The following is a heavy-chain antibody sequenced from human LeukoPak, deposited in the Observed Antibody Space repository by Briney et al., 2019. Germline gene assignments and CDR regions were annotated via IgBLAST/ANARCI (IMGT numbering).Heavy chain of an antibody. CDR2: IYYSGST. Sequence: PSETLFLTCTVSGGSISSYYWSWIRQPPGKGLEWIGYIYYSGSTNYNPSLKSRVTISVDTSENQFSLKLSSVTAADTAVYYCARHAGDYGDYGLGFDYWGQGTLVTVSS. J-gene: IGHJ4*02. D-gene: IGHD4-17*01. CDR1: GGSISSYY. CDR3: ARHAGDYGDYGLGFDY. V-gene: IGHV4-59*08.